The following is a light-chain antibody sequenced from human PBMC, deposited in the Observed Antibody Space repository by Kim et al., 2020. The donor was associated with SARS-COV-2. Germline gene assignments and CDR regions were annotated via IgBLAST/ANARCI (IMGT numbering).Light chain of an antibody. V-gene: IGKV3-20*01. CDR3: QQYGSSLALT. Sequence: PGESATRSCRASQSVSSSYLAWYQQKPGQAPRLLIYGASSRATGIPDRFSGSGSGTDFTLTISRLEPEDFAVYYCQQYGSSLALTFGGGTKVDIK. CDR2: GAS. CDR1: QSVSSSY. J-gene: IGKJ4*01.